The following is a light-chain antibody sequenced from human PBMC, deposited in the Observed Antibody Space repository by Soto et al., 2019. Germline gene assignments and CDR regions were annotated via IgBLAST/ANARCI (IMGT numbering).Light chain of an antibody. CDR2: DAS. V-gene: IGKV3-11*01. Sequence: EIVFTHSPATLSVSPCEIATLSSRASQSVSGYLAWYQQKPGQAHRLLIYDASNRATGIPARFSGSGSGTDFTLTISSLEPEDFAVYYCQQRSNWPLTFGQGTRLEIK. CDR3: QQRSNWPLT. J-gene: IGKJ5*01. CDR1: QSVSGY.